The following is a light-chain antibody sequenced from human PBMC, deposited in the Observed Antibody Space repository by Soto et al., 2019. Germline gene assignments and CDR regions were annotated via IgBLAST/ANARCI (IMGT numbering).Light chain of an antibody. CDR2: TTS. J-gene: IGKJ1*01. V-gene: IGKV1-39*01. CDR1: QGMSTD. CDR3: QQSYNTTWT. Sequence: DVQMTQSPSSLSASVGDRVTITCRASQGMSTDLNWYQQKPGKAPKLLIYTTSSLQSRVPSRFSGSGSETDFTRTISSLQPEDFATSSCQQSYNTTWTFGQGTKVAIK.